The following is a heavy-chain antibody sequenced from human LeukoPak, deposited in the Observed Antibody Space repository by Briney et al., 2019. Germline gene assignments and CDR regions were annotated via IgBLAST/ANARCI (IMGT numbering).Heavy chain of an antibody. D-gene: IGHD3-10*01. J-gene: IGHJ5*02. Sequence: PGGSLRLSCAASGFTFNSYGMIWVRQAPGKGLEWVSSISGSGGSTYYADSVKGRFTISRDNSKNTLYLQMNSLRAEDTAVYYCAKDGPYGSGSSYNWFDPWGQGTLVTVSS. CDR1: GFTFNSYG. V-gene: IGHV3-23*01. CDR2: ISGSGGST. CDR3: AKDGPYGSGSSYNWFDP.